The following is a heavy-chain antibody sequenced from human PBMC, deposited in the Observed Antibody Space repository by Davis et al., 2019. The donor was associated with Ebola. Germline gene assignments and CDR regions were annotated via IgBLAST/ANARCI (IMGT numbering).Heavy chain of an antibody. D-gene: IGHD5-12*01. V-gene: IGHV1-24*01. Sequence: ASVKVSCKASGYTFTSYGISWVRQAPGQGLEWMGGFDPEDGETIYAQKFQGRVTMTEDTSTDTAYMELSSLRSEDTAVYYCATDNVDIVATPFDYWGQGTLVTVSS. CDR1: GYTFTSYG. CDR3: ATDNVDIVATPFDY. J-gene: IGHJ4*02. CDR2: FDPEDGET.